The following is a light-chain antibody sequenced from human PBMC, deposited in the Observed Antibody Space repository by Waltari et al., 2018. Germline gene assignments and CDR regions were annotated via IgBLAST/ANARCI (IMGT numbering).Light chain of an antibody. CDR2: NNN. Sequence: QSVLTQPPSASGAPGQRVTISCSASSSTVGGNPVSWYQQLPGTAPKLLIRNNNRRPSGVPKRFSGSKSGTSASLAISGLQSEDEAYYYCASWDDTLNGPVFGGGTKLT. CDR3: ASWDDTLNGPV. J-gene: IGLJ3*02. V-gene: IGLV1-44*01. CDR1: SSTVGGNP.